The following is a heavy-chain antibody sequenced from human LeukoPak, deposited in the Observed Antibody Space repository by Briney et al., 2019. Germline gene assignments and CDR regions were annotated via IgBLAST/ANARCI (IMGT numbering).Heavy chain of an antibody. V-gene: IGHV1-46*01. J-gene: IGHJ4*02. D-gene: IGHD3-3*01. Sequence: GASVKVSCKASGYTFTSYYMHWVRQAPGQGLERMGIINPSGGSTSYAQKFQGRVTMTRDTSTSTVYMELSSLRSEDTAVYYCVRDTIFGVVMTYYFDYWGQGTLVTVSS. CDR2: INPSGGST. CDR3: VRDTIFGVVMTYYFDY. CDR1: GYTFTSYY.